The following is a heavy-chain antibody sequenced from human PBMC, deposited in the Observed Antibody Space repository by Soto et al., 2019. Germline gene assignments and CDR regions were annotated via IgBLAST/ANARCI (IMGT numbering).Heavy chain of an antibody. J-gene: IGHJ4*02. D-gene: IGHD3-22*01. CDR3: ARDGRQHSSGYYYFDY. CDR1: GGSMSSGDYS. Sequence: SETLSLTCAVSGGSMSSGDYSWNWIRQPPGKGLEWIGYIYYGGSTNYNPSLKSRVTISVDTSKNQFSLKLSSVTAADTAVYYCARDGRQHSSGYYYFDYWGQGTLVTVSS. CDR2: IYYGGST. V-gene: IGHV4-30-2*01.